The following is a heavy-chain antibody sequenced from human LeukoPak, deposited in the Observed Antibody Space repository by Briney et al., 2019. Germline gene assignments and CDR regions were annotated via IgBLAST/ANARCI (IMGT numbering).Heavy chain of an antibody. CDR2: INPNSGGT. V-gene: IGHV1-2*06. J-gene: IGHJ6*03. Sequence: ASVKVSCKASGYTFTGYYMHWARQAPGQGLEWMGRINPNSGGTNYAQRFQGRVTMTRGTAISTAYMELSRLRSDDTAVYYCARLTPRIAATGTLYYYYLDVWGKGTTVTVSS. CDR1: GYTFTGYY. D-gene: IGHD6-13*01. CDR3: ARLTPRIAATGTLYYYYLDV.